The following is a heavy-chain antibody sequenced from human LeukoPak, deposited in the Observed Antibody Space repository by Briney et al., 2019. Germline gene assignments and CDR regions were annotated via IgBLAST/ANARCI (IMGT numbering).Heavy chain of an antibody. D-gene: IGHD6-19*01. J-gene: IGHJ4*02. CDR2: ISGSGGST. V-gene: IGHV3-23*01. CDR1: GFTFSSYA. CDR3: ARVSVRRQWQMGDY. Sequence: PGGSLRLSCAASGFTFSSYAMSWVRQAPGKGLEWGSAISGSGGSTYYADSVKGRFTIPRDNSKNTLYLQMNSLRAEDTAVYYCARVSVRRQWQMGDYWGQGTLVTVSS.